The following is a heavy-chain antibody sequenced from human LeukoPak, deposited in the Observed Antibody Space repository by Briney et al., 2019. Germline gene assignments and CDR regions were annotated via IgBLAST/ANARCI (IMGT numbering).Heavy chain of an antibody. V-gene: IGHV4-4*02. CDR3: AREGGFYRPLDY. D-gene: IGHD6-25*01. J-gene: IGHJ4*02. CDR2: VHLDGRT. CDR1: GGSVFSTNW. Sequence: SETLSLTCGVSGGSVFSTNWWTWIRQPPGKGLEWIGEVHLDGRTNFNPSLKSRLTMSADLSENHVSLKLTSVTAADTAVYYCAREGGFYRPLDYSGQGTLATVSS.